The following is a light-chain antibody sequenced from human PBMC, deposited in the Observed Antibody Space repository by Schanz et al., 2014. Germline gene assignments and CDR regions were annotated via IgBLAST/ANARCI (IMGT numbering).Light chain of an antibody. V-gene: IGKV3-20*01. CDR3: QHYSLSPL. CDR2: GAS. Sequence: EIVLTQSPGALSLSPGDRATLSCRASQSVSSIDLAWYQQKPGQAPNDLIYGASRRATGIPDRFSGSGSGTDFTLTISRLEPEDFAVYYCQHYSLSPLFGQGTKVDI. CDR1: QSVSSID. J-gene: IGKJ1*01.